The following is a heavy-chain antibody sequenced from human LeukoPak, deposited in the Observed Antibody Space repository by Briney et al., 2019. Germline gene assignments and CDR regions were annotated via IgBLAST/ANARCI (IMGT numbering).Heavy chain of an antibody. V-gene: IGHV3-74*01. CDR2: ITRDGSST. Sequence: GGSLRLSCAASGFTFSSSWMHWVRQAPGKGLVWVSRITRDGSSTTYADSVKGRFTTSRDNAKNTLYLQMDSLRDDDTAVYYCARDPGYESWSPYWGGMDVWGNGTTVIVSS. D-gene: IGHD3-3*01. CDR3: ARDPGYESWSPYWGGMDV. CDR1: GFTFSSSW. J-gene: IGHJ6*04.